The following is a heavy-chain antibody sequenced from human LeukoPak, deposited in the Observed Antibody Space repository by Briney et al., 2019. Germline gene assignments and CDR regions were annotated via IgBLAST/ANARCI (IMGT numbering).Heavy chain of an antibody. D-gene: IGHD3-10*01. CDR1: GFTFSRHW. V-gene: IGHV3-23*01. Sequence: PGGSLRLSCAASGFTFSRHWMSWVRQTPGKGLEWVSTISGSGAYTYYADSVKGRFTISRDNSKNTLYLQMNSLRAEDTAVYYCAKYFASGSYYKLPHWGQGTLVTVSS. J-gene: IGHJ1*01. CDR3: AKYFASGSYYKLPH. CDR2: ISGSGAYT.